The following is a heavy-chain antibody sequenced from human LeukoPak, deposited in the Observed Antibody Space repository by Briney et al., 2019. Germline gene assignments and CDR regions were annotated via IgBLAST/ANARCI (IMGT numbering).Heavy chain of an antibody. CDR1: GYTFSSYY. V-gene: IGHV1-46*01. CDR2: INPSGGST. CDR3: GRVRYYDYVWGTYPLDY. D-gene: IGHD3-16*02. J-gene: IGHJ4*02. Sequence: GASVKVSCKASGYTFSSYYIHWMRQAPGQGLEWMGIINPSGGSTSYAQKFQGRVTMTRDTSTSTVYMERSSLISDDTAVYYCGRVRYYDYVWGTYPLDYWGQGTLVTVSS.